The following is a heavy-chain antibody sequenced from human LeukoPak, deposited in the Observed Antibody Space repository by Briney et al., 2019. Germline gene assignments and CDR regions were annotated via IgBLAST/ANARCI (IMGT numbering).Heavy chain of an antibody. Sequence: PGGSLRLSCTGSGFAFSSYAMSWVGQAPGKGREGVSTISEVAINTYYADSVKGRFTISRDNSKNTLYLQMSSLRAEDTAVYYCALRSGYSHFEYWGQGTLVTVSS. D-gene: IGHD3-22*01. V-gene: IGHV3-23*01. J-gene: IGHJ4*02. CDR3: ALRSGYSHFEY. CDR2: ISEVAINT. CDR1: GFAFSSYA.